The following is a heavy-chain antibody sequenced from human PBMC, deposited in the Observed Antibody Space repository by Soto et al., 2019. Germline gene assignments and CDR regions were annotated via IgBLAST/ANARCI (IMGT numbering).Heavy chain of an antibody. Sequence: ASVKVSCKASGYTFTSYAMHWVRQAPGQRLEWMGWINAGNGNTKYSQKFQGRVTITRDTSASTAYMELSSLRSEDTAVYYCARDYYDSSGYWGFDYWGQGTLVTVSS. CDR2: INAGNGNT. CDR3: ARDYYDSSGYWGFDY. J-gene: IGHJ4*02. V-gene: IGHV1-3*01. D-gene: IGHD3-22*01. CDR1: GYTFTSYA.